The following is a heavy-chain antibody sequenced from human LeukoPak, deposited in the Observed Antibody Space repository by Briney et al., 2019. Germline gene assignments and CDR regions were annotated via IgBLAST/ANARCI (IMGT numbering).Heavy chain of an antibody. CDR2: LKYDGGIK. J-gene: IGHJ4*02. V-gene: IGHV3-33*01. D-gene: IGHD2-21*02. CDR3: ARDRGDKNFDY. Sequence: GKSLRLSCAASGCTFNIFDMHWVRQAPGKGLDWVAFLKYDGGIKDYADFVKDRFTISRDNSKNTLYLQLNSLRVEDTAVYYCARDRGDKNFDYWGQGTMVTVSS. CDR1: GCTFNIFD.